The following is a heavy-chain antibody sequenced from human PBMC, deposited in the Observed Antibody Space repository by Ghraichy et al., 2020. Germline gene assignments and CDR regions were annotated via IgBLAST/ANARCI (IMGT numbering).Heavy chain of an antibody. CDR2: ISGSGGST. J-gene: IGHJ2*01. V-gene: IGHV3-23*01. D-gene: IGHD3-16*01. Sequence: LSLTCAASGFTFSSYAMSWVRQAPGKGLEWVSAISGSGGSTYYADSVKGRFTISRDNSKNTLYLQMNSLRAEDTAVYYCAKRGPIDNYWYFDLWGRGTLVTVSS. CDR3: AKRGPIDNYWYFDL. CDR1: GFTFSSYA.